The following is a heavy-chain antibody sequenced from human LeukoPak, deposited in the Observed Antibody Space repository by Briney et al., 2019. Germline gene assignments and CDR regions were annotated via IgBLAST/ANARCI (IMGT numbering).Heavy chain of an antibody. Sequence: GGSLRLSCSASGFTFNTYAMHWVRQAPGKGLEYVSSISTNGGSTYYADSVKGRFTVSRDNSKNTLYLQMSSLRPEDTALYYCVKGYYGSGSLGFDIWGQGTMVTVSS. CDR2: ISTNGGST. CDR1: GFTFNTYA. V-gene: IGHV3-64D*06. J-gene: IGHJ3*02. CDR3: VKGYYGSGSLGFDI. D-gene: IGHD3-10*01.